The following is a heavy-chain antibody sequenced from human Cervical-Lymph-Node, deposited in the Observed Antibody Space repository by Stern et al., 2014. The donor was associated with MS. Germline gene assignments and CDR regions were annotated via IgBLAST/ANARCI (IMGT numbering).Heavy chain of an antibody. Sequence: VQLVESGAEVKEPGASVKVSCKASGYTFTNYYIHWVRQAPGQGLEWMGIINPSGGSTSYAQKFQGRLPMTRDTSKSTDYMQLSSLRSEDTAVYFCARDKGIITAAGYYLDYWGRGTRVTFSS. CDR2: INPSGGST. V-gene: IGHV1-46*03. CDR3: ARDKGIITAAGYYLDY. D-gene: IGHD6-13*01. CDR1: GYTFTNYY. J-gene: IGHJ4*02.